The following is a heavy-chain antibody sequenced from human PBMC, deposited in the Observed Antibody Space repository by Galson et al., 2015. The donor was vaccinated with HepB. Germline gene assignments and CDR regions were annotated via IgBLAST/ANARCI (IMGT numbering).Heavy chain of an antibody. J-gene: IGHJ3*02. CDR2: INPSGGST. V-gene: IGHV1-46*01. D-gene: IGHD3-10*01. CDR3: ARDPKSSSGPPSHAFDI. Sequence: QSGAEVTKPGESLRISCKGSGYAFTSYYMHWVRQAPGQGLEWMGIINPSGGSTSYAQKFQGRVTMTRDTSTSTVCMELSSLRSEDTAVYYCARDPKSSSGPPSHAFDIWGQGTMVTVSS. CDR1: GYAFTSYY.